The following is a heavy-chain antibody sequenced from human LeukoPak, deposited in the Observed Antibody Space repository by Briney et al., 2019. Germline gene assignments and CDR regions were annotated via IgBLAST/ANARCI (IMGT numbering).Heavy chain of an antibody. CDR2: IHYSGTT. D-gene: IGHD3-10*01. J-gene: IGHJ4*02. CDR3: ATSGSYYRAPDY. CDR1: GVSISRSSYY. Sequence: KTSETLSLTCTVSGVSISRSSYYWGWLRQPPGKGLEWIGTIHYSGTTYYNPSLKSRVTISVDTSKSQFSLRLSSVTAADTAVYYCATSGSYYRAPDYWGQGTLVSVSS. V-gene: IGHV4-39*01.